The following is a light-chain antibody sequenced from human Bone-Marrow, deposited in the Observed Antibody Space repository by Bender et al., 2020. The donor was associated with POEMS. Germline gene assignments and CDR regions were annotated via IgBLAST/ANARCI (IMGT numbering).Light chain of an antibody. J-gene: IGLJ1*01. Sequence: QSALTQPASVSGSPGQSITISCTGTSGDIGGFNYVSWYQQHPDKAPKLMIYDVNNRPSGVSNRFSGSKSGNTASLTISGLQAEDEADYYCSSYSGSSSYYVFGAGTKVTVL. V-gene: IGLV2-14*03. CDR2: DVN. CDR3: SSYSGSSSYYV. CDR1: SGDIGGFNY.